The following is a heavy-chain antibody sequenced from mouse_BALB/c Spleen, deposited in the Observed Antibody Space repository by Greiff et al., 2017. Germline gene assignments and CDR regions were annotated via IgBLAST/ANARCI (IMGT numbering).Heavy chain of an antibody. V-gene: IGHV3-2*02. CDR1: GYSITSDYA. Sequence: EVQLQQSGPGLVKPSQSLSLTCTVTGYSITSDYAWNWIRQFPGNKLEWMGYISYSGSTSYNPSLKSRISITRDTSKNQFFLQLNSVTTEDTATYYCARLGGAMDYWGQGTSVTLSS. J-gene: IGHJ4*01. CDR2: ISYSGST. D-gene: IGHD4-1*01. CDR3: ARLGGAMDY.